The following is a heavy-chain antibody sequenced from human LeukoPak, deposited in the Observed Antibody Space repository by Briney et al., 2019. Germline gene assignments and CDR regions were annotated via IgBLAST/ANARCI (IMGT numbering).Heavy chain of an antibody. CDR1: GYTFTSYD. V-gene: IGHV1-8*03. J-gene: IGHJ6*02. Sequence: ASVKVSCKASGYTFTSYDINWVRQATGQGLEWMGWMNPNSGNTGYAQKFQGRVTITRNTSISTAYMELSSLRSEDTAVYYCAREEQGVVVPIGGEYYGMDVWGQGTTVTVSS. CDR2: MNPNSGNT. CDR3: AREEQGVVVPIGGEYYGMDV. D-gene: IGHD2-2*01.